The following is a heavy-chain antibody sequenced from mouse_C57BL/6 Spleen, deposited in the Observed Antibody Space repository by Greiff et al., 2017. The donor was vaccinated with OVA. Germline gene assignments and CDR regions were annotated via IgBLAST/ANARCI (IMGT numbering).Heavy chain of an antibody. J-gene: IGHJ2*01. V-gene: IGHV1-64*01. Sequence: QVQLKESGAELVKPGASVKLSCKASGYTFTSYWMHWVKQRPGQGLEWIGMIHPNSGSTNYNEKFKSKATLTVDKSSSTAYMQLSSLTSEDSAVYYCAREGGSYFDYWGQGTTLTVSS. D-gene: IGHD3-2*02. CDR3: AREGGSYFDY. CDR1: GYTFTSYW. CDR2: IHPNSGST.